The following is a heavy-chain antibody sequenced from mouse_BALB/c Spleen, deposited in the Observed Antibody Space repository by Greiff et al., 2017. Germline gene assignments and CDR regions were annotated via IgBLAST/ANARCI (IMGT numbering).Heavy chain of an antibody. D-gene: IGHD1-1*01. J-gene: IGHJ3*01. CDR1: GYTFTDYA. CDR3: ASPWEYYGSSPAWFAY. V-gene: IGHV1-67*01. Sequence: VQLQQSGPEVVRPGVSVKISCKGSGYTFTDYAMHWVKQSHAKSLEWIGVISTYNGNTNYNQKFKGKATMTVDKSSSTAYMELARLTSEDSAIYYCASPWEYYGSSPAWFAYWGQGTLVTVSA. CDR2: ISTYNGNT.